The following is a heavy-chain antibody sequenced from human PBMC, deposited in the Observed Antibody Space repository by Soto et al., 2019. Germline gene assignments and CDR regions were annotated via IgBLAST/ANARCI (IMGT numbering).Heavy chain of an antibody. CDR2: ISSGSGTI. CDR1: GFTFSSYS. V-gene: IGHV3-48*02. D-gene: IGHD6-6*01. Sequence: GGSLRLSCAASGFTFSSYSMNWVRQAPGKGLEWLSYISSGSGTIYYADSVKGRFTISRDNAKNSLYLQVNSLTDEDTAVYYCARDSASYSSSSGSYWYFDLWGRGTLVPSPQ. CDR3: ARDSASYSSSSGSYWYFDL. J-gene: IGHJ2*01.